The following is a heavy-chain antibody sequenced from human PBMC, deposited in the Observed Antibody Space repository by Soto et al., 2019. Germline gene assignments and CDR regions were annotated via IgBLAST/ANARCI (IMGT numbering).Heavy chain of an antibody. J-gene: IGHJ4*02. CDR3: ANSPDTSEAYFDY. CDR1: GFTFSSYA. CDR2: ISYDGSNK. V-gene: IGHV3-30*04. Sequence: PGGSLRLSCAASGFTFSSYAMHWVRQAPGKGLEWVAVISYDGSNKYYADSVKGRFTISRDNSKNTLYLQMNSLRAEDTAVYYCANSPDTSEAYFDYWGQGTLVTVSS. D-gene: IGHD1-26*01.